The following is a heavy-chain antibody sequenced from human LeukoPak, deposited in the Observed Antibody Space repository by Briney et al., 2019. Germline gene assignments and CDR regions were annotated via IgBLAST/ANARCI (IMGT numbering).Heavy chain of an antibody. J-gene: IGHJ6*02. CDR1: GFTFTSSA. CDR3: AAETTLIYYYYGMDV. Sequence: ASLKVSCKASGFTFTSSAVQWVRQARGQCLEWIGWIAVGSGNTNYAQKFQERVTITRDMSTSTAYMELSSLRSEDTAVYYCAAETTLIYYYYGMDVWGQGTTVTVSS. CDR2: IAVGSGNT. D-gene: IGHD1-7*01. V-gene: IGHV1-58*01.